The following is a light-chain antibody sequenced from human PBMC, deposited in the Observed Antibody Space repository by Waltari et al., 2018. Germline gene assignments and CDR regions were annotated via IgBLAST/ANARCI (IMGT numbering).Light chain of an antibody. V-gene: IGLV2-8*01. Sequence: QAALTQPPSVSGSPGQSVTISCTGTNSDIGGYNYVSWYQQHPGTAPKLMIYEVSKRPSGVSDRVSGSKSGNTASLTISGLQAEDGADYYCSSYAGSNTYWIFGGGTRLTVL. J-gene: IGLJ2*01. CDR2: EVS. CDR3: SSYAGSNTYWI. CDR1: NSDIGGYNY.